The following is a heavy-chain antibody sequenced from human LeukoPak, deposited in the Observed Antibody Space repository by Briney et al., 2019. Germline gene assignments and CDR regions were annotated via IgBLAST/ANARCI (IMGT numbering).Heavy chain of an antibody. Sequence: SETLSLTCAVYGGSFSGYYWSWIRQPPGKGLEWIGEINHSGSTNYNPSLKSRVTISVDTSKNQFSLKLSSVTAADTAVYYCAREGIAWLRHNFDYWGQGTLVTVSS. D-gene: IGHD5-12*01. CDR2: INHSGST. CDR3: AREGIAWLRHNFDY. CDR1: GGSFSGYY. J-gene: IGHJ4*02. V-gene: IGHV4-34*01.